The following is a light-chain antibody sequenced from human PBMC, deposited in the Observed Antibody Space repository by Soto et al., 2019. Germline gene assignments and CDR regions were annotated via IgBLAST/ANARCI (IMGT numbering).Light chain of an antibody. CDR3: QQYHTWPQT. CDR1: QSVSSS. CDR2: GTS. J-gene: IGKJ1*01. V-gene: IGKV3-15*01. Sequence: DIVMTQSPATLSVSPGERATLSCRASQSVSSSLAWYQQKPGQAPRLLIYGTSTRATDIPARFSGSGSGTEFTLTISSLQSEDSAVSYCQQYHTWPQTFGQGTKVEIK.